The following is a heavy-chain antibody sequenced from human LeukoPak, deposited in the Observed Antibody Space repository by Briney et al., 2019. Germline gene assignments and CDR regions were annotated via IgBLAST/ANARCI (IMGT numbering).Heavy chain of an antibody. CDR3: ARGRGLLLWFGELPGFDI. J-gene: IGHJ3*02. CDR1: GYTFTSYG. CDR2: ISAYNGNT. V-gene: IGHV1-18*01. D-gene: IGHD3-10*01. Sequence: GASVKVSCKASGYTFTSYGISWVRQAPGQGLEWMGWISAYNGNTNYAQKLQGRVTMTTDTSTSTAYMELRSLRSDDTAVYYCARGRGLLLWFGELPGFDIWGQGTMVTVSS.